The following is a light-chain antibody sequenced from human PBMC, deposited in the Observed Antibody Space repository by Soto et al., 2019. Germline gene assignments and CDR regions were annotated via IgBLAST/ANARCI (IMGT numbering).Light chain of an antibody. Sequence: QAVVTQPRSVSGSPGQSVTISCTGTSSDVGGYNYVSWYQQHPGKAPKLMIYDVSKRPSGVPDRFSGSKSGNTASLTISGLQAEDEADYYCCSYAGSNTGVFGGGTKLTVL. CDR1: SSDVGGYNY. J-gene: IGLJ2*01. CDR2: DVS. CDR3: CSYAGSNTGV. V-gene: IGLV2-11*01.